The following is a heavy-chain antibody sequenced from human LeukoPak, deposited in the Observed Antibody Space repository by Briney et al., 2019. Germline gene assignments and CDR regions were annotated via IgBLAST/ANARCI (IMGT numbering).Heavy chain of an antibody. J-gene: IGHJ4*02. Sequence: ETLSLTCTVSGGSISSSSYYWGWIRRPPGKGLEWIGSIYYSGGTYYNPSLKSRVTISVDTSKNQFSLKLSSVTAADTAVYYCARGVVVPAASSFDYWGQGTLVTVSS. CDR3: ARGVVVPAASSFDY. CDR1: GGSISSSSYY. D-gene: IGHD2-2*01. V-gene: IGHV4-39*01. CDR2: IYYSGGT.